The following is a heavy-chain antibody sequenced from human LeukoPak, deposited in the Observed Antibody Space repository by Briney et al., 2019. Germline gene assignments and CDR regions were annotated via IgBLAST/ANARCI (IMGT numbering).Heavy chain of an antibody. D-gene: IGHD2-2*01. CDR1: GGTFSSYA. CDR2: IIPIFGTA. V-gene: IGHV1-69*05. Sequence: ASVKVSCKASGGTFSSYAIGWVRQAPGQGLEWMGGIIPIFGTANYAQKFQGRVTITTDESTSTAYMELSSLRSEDTAVYYCASPYQLPAGGAIDIWGQGTMVTVSS. J-gene: IGHJ3*02. CDR3: ASPYQLPAGGAIDI.